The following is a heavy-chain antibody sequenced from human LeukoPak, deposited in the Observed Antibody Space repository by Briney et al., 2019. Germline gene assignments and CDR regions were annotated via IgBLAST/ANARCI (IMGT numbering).Heavy chain of an antibody. Sequence: PGGSLTLSCAVSGFTFSDYYMSWIRQAPGKGLEWVANIKQDGREKYYVDSVKGRFPISRDNAKNSLYLQMNSLRAEDTAVYYCASGFYWFDPWGRGTLVTVSS. D-gene: IGHD2/OR15-2a*01. J-gene: IGHJ5*02. CDR3: ASGFYWFDP. CDR2: IKQDGREK. V-gene: IGHV3-7*01. CDR1: GFTFSDYY.